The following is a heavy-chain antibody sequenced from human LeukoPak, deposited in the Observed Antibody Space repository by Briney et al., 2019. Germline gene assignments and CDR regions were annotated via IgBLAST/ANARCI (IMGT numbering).Heavy chain of an antibody. CDR1: RYTFTGYY. CDR3: ARGIGQWLGIDY. Sequence: ASVKVSCTASRYTFTGYYVHWVRQAPGQGLEWMGWINPNSGGTNYAQKFQGRVTMTRDTSIGTAYMELSSLRSDDTAVYYCARGIGQWLGIDYWGQGTLVTVSS. V-gene: IGHV1-2*02. J-gene: IGHJ4*02. CDR2: INPNSGGT. D-gene: IGHD6-19*01.